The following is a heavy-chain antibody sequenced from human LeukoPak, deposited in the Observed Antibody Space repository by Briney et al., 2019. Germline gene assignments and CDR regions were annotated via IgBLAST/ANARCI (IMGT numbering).Heavy chain of an antibody. V-gene: IGHV3-64*01. CDR2: ISSNGGST. CDR1: GFTFSSYA. CDR3: ARGPGIQHPQFDY. D-gene: IGHD5-18*01. Sequence: HPGGSLRLSCAASGFTFSSYAMHWVRQAPGKGLEYVSAISSNGGSTYYANSVKGRFTISRDNSKNTLYLQMGSLRAEDMAVYYCARGPGIQHPQFDYWGQGNLVSVSS. J-gene: IGHJ4*02.